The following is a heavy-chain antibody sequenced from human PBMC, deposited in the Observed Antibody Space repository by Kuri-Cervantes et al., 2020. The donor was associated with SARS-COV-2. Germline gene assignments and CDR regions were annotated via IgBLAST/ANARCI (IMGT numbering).Heavy chain of an antibody. CDR2: IHYSGST. Sequence: SETLSLTCSVSGGSISRYYWSWMRQPPGKGLEWIGNIHYSGSTNYNNSLDSRVTISVDTSKNQLSLRLSSVTVADTAVYYCGRLGATKGSHYYGVDVWGQGTTVTVSS. CDR3: GRLGATKGSHYYGVDV. V-gene: IGHV4-59*01. J-gene: IGHJ6*02. CDR1: GGSISRYY. D-gene: IGHD1-26*01.